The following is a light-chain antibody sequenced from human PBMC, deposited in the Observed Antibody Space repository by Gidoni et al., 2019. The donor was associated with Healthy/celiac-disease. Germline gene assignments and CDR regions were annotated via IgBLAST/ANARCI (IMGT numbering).Light chain of an antibody. J-gene: IGKJ1*01. CDR2: AAS. CDR1: QSISSY. V-gene: IGKV1-39*01. CDR3: QQSYSTWT. Sequence: DIQMPQSPSYLSASVGDRVTITCRASQSISSYLNWYQQKPGKAPKLLIYAASSLQSGVPSRFSGSGSGTDFTLTISSLQPEDFATYYCQQSYSTWTFGQGTKVEIK.